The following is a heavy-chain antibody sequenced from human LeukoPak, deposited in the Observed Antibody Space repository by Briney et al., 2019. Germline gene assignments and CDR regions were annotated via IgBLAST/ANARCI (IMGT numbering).Heavy chain of an antibody. D-gene: IGHD3-9*01. Sequence: GGSLRLSCAASGFTFSSYWMSWVRQAPGKGLEWVANIKQDGSEKYCVDSEKGRFTISRDNAKNSLYLQMNSLRAEDTAVYYCASTRRYFDWLLDWGQGTLVTVSS. J-gene: IGHJ4*02. CDR3: ASTRRYFDWLLD. V-gene: IGHV3-7*01. CDR2: IKQDGSEK. CDR1: GFTFSSYW.